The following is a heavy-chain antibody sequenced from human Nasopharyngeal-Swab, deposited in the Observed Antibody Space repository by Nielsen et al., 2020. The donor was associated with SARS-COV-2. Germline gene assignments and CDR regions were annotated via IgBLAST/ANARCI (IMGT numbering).Heavy chain of an antibody. Sequence: KVSCKASGYSFTSYWIGWVRQMPGKGLEWMGIIYPGDSDTRYSPSFQGQVTISADRSISTAYLQWSSLKASDTAMYYCARQHYDYVWGSYYYFDYWGQGTLVTVSS. V-gene: IGHV5-51*01. CDR1: GYSFTSYW. D-gene: IGHD3-16*01. CDR2: IYPGDSDT. J-gene: IGHJ4*02. CDR3: ARQHYDYVWGSYYYFDY.